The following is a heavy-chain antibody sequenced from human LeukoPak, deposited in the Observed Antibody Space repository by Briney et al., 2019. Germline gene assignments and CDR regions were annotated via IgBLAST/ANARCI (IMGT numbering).Heavy chain of an antibody. D-gene: IGHD2-2*01. CDR1: GYTFTSYA. V-gene: IGHV1-3*01. J-gene: IGHJ2*01. CDR3: ARDQLPPLGGYFDL. CDR2: INAGNGNT. Sequence: ASVKVSCKASGYTFTSYAMHWVRQAPGQRLERMGWINAGNGNTKYSQKFQGRVTITRDTSASTAYMELSSLRSEDTAVYYCARDQLPPLGGYFDLWGRGTLVTVSS.